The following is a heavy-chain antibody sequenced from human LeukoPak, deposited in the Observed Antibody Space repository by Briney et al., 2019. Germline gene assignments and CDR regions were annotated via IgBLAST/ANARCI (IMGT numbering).Heavy chain of an antibody. Sequence: GASVKVSCKVSGHTLTELSMHWVRQAPGKGLEWMGGFDPEDGETIYAQKLQGRVTMTEDTSTDTAYMELSSLRSEDTAVYYCATATAPLWTFDYWGQGTLVTVSS. CDR3: ATATAPLWTFDY. CDR2: FDPEDGET. V-gene: IGHV1-24*01. D-gene: IGHD3-10*01. CDR1: GHTLTELS. J-gene: IGHJ4*02.